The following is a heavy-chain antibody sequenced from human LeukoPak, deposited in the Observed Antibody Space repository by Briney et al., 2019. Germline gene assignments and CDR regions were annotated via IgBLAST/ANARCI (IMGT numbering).Heavy chain of an antibody. J-gene: IGHJ4*02. V-gene: IGHV3-23*01. CDR1: GFTFSSYA. CDR3: ARDGL. Sequence: GGSLRLACAASGFTFSSYAMSWVRQAPGRGLEWVSAISGSGAGTYFADSVKGRSTISRDNSTNTLYLQMNSLRAEDTAVYYWARDGLWGRGPLVTVSS. CDR2: ISGSGAGT.